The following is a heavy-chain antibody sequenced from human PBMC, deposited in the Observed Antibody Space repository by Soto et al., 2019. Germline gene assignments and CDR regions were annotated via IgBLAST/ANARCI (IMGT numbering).Heavy chain of an antibody. CDR2: IYYSGST. CDR3: ARSSTSANYFDY. D-gene: IGHD2-2*01. V-gene: IGHV4-39*07. CDR1: GGSISSSNYY. Sequence: SETLSLTCTVSGGSISSSNYYWGWIRQPPGKGLEWIGSIYYSGSTYYNPSLKSRVTISVDTSKNQFSLKLSSVTAADTAVYYCARSSTSANYFDYWGQGTLVTVSS. J-gene: IGHJ4*02.